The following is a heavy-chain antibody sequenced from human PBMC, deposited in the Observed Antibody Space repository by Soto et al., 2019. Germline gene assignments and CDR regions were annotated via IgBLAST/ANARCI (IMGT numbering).Heavy chain of an antibody. J-gene: IGHJ4*01. CDR3: AREGGESSDGLYYFD. Sequence: QVQLQESGPGLVKPSQTLSLTCTVSGGSTSSDNYWSWIRQPPGKGLEWIGHIYYSGNTDYNPSLKSRLAISIDTSKNQFSLKLSSVTAADTAVYFCAREGGESSDGLYYFD. D-gene: IGHD3-16*01. CDR1: GGSTSSDNY. CDR2: IYYSGNT. V-gene: IGHV4-30-4*01.